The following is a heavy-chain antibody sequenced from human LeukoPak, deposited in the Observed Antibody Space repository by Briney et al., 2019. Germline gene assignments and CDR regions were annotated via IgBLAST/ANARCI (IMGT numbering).Heavy chain of an antibody. V-gene: IGHV3-7*03. J-gene: IGHJ3*02. CDR2: IKQDGTEK. D-gene: IGHD3-10*01. CDR3: ATRILGGAFDI. CDR1: GFTFTTYW. Sequence: GESLRLSCAASGFTFTTYWMSWVRQAPGKGLEWVANIKQDGTEKYYVDSVKGRFTISRDNAKNSLYLQMNSLRSEDTAVYYCATRILGGAFDIWGQGTMVTVSS.